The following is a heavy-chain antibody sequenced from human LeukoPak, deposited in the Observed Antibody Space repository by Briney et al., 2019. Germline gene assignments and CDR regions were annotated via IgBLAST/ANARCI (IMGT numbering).Heavy chain of an antibody. CDR3: AAADCSSTSCYYFDY. D-gene: IGHD2-2*01. J-gene: IGHJ4*02. Sequence: GTSVKVSCKAPGFTFTSSAVQWVRQARGQRLEWIGWIVVGSGNTNYAQKFQERVTITRDMSTSTAYMELSSLRSEDTAVYYCAAADCSSTSCYYFDYWGQGTLVTVSS. V-gene: IGHV1-58*01. CDR2: IVVGSGNT. CDR1: GFTFTSSA.